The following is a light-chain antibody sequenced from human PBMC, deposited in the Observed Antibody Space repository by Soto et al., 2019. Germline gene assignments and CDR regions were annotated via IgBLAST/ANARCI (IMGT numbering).Light chain of an antibody. CDR3: QTWGPGYVL. Sequence: QSVLTQSPSASASLGASVKLTCTLSSGHRSYTIAWHQQLPEKGPRYLMTLNSDGSHRKGDGIPDRFSGSSSGAERYLIISSLQSEDETDYDCQTWGPGYVLFGGGTQLTVL. CDR2: LNSDGSH. J-gene: IGLJ2*01. V-gene: IGLV4-69*01. CDR1: SGHRSYT.